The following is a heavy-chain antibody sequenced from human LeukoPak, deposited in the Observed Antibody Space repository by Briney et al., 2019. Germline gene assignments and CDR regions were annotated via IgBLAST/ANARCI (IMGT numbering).Heavy chain of an antibody. V-gene: IGHV4-38-2*02. CDR2: IFHTGDT. D-gene: IGHD5-24*01. Sequence: SETLSLTCAVSGYSISSYYYWAWIRQPPGKGLEWIGNIFHTGDTNYNPSLMSRLTLSVDSSNNQFSLRLTSVTAADTAVYYCAREDGLFDSWGQGTLATVSS. CDR1: GYSISSYYY. CDR3: AREDGLFDS. J-gene: IGHJ4*02.